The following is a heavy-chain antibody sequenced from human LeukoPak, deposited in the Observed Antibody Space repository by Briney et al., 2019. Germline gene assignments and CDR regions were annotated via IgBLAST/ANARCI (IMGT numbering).Heavy chain of an antibody. V-gene: IGHV3-30*02. CDR1: GFTFSSYG. CDR3: ARDLAYDILTGYYKRGAFDI. J-gene: IGHJ3*02. D-gene: IGHD3-9*01. CDR2: IRYDGSNK. Sequence: GGSLRLSCAASGFTFSSYGMHWVRQAPGKGLEWVAFIRYDGSNKYYADSVKGRFTISRDNAKNSLCLQMNSLRAEDTAVYYCARDLAYDILTGYYKRGAFDIWGQGTMVTVSS.